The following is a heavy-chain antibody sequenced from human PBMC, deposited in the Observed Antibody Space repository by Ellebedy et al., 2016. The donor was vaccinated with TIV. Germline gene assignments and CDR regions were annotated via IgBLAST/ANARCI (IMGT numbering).Heavy chain of an antibody. Sequence: GESLKISCKGSGYSFISYWIGWVRQMPGKGLEWMGYIYPGDSDTRYSPSFQGQVTISVDKSTSTAYLQWSSLKASDTAIYYCARGDRSSGWYWDKWGQGTLVTVSS. V-gene: IGHV5-51*01. J-gene: IGHJ4*02. CDR2: IYPGDSDT. CDR3: ARGDRSSGWYWDK. CDR1: GYSFISYW. D-gene: IGHD6-19*01.